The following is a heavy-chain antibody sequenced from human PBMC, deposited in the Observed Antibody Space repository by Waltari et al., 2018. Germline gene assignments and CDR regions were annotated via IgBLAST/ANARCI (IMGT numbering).Heavy chain of an antibody. CDR1: GFTSSRYS. CDR3: ATGGWGFYLDN. D-gene: IGHD7-27*01. Sequence: EVQLVESGGGLVKPGGSLSLSCAASGFTSSRYSMNWGRQAPGKGLEWISSISSTGTYTHYADSVKGRFTISRDNAKNSLYLQMNSLRAEDTGVYWCATGGWGFYLDNWGQGTLVTFSS. J-gene: IGHJ4*02. CDR2: ISSTGTYT. V-gene: IGHV3-21*01.